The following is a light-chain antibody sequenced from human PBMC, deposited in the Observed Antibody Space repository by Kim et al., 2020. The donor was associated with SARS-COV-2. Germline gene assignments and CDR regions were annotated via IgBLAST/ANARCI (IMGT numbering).Light chain of an antibody. CDR1: SLRSYY. CDR3: NSRDSSGNHLYV. J-gene: IGLJ1*01. V-gene: IGLV3-19*01. Sequence: LGQTVRIPCQGDSLRSYYASWYQQKPGQAPVLVIYGKNNRPSGIPDRFSGSSSGNTASLTITGAQAEDEADYYCNSRDSSGNHLYVFGTGTKVTVL. CDR2: GKN.